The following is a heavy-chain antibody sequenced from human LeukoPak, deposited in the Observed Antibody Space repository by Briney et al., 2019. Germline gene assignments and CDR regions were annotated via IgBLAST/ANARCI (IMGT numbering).Heavy chain of an antibody. J-gene: IGHJ4*02. Sequence: PGGSLRLSCAASGFTFSGSAMHWVRQASGKGLEWVGRIRSKANSYATAYAASVKGRFTISRDDSKNTAYLQMNSLKTEDTAVYYCTTERELIHDYWGQGTLVTVSS. D-gene: IGHD1-26*01. CDR3: TTERELIHDY. CDR1: GFTFSGSA. CDR2: IRSKANSYAT. V-gene: IGHV3-73*01.